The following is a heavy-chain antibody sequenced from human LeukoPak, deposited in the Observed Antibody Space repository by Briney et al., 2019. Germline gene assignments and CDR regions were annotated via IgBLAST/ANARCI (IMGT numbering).Heavy chain of an antibody. CDR3: ARHPRGRLPIWFAPEPYYYYGMDV. CDR1: GYTFTSYA. V-gene: IGHV7-4-1*02. D-gene: IGHD3-10*01. CDR2: INTNTGNP. Sequence: GASVKVSCKASGYTFTSYAMNWVRQAPGQGLEWMGWINTNTGNPTYAQGFTGRFVFSLDTSVSTAYLQISSLKAEDTAVYYCARHPRGRLPIWFAPEPYYYYGMDVWGQGTTVTVSS. J-gene: IGHJ6*02.